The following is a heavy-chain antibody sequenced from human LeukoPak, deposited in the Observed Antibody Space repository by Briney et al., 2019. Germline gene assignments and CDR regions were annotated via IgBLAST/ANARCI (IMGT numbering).Heavy chain of an antibody. CDR3: ARAGYSYGTGYYFDF. CDR2: IYYTGAT. D-gene: IGHD5-18*01. CDR1: GGPISNYY. J-gene: IGHJ4*02. Sequence: SETLSLTCTVSGGPISNYYWSWIRLPPGKGLEWIGYIYYTGATYYNPSLKSRVTISLDTSKNQFSLKLSSVTAADAAVYYCARAGYSYGTGYYFDFWGQGALVTVSS. V-gene: IGHV4-59*01.